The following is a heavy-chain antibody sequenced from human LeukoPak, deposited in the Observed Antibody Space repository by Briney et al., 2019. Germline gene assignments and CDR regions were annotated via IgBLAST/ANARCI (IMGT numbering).Heavy chain of an antibody. V-gene: IGHV1-69*13. D-gene: IGHD5-12*01. CDR1: GGTFSSYA. Sequence: ASVKVSFKASGGTFSSYACSWVRQAPGQGLEWMGGIIPIFGTANYAQKFQGRVTITADESTSTAYMELSSLRSEDTAVYYCAREGDYSGYDLGAYTSEFDYWGQGTLVTVSS. J-gene: IGHJ4*02. CDR2: IIPIFGTA. CDR3: AREGDYSGYDLGAYTSEFDY.